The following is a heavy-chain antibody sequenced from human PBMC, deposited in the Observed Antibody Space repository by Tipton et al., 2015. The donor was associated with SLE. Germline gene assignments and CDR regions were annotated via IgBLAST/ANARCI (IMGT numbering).Heavy chain of an antibody. V-gene: IGHV3-9*01. CDR2: ISWNSGSI. D-gene: IGHD2-2*01. CDR1: GFTFDDYA. CDR3: ARDVPAGTGVNWFDP. J-gene: IGHJ5*02. Sequence: RSLRLSCAASGFTFDDYAMHWVRQAPGKGLEWVSGISWNSGSIGYADSVKGRFTISRDNAKNSLYLQMNSLRAEDTALYHCARDVPAGTGVNWFDPWGQGTLVTVSS.